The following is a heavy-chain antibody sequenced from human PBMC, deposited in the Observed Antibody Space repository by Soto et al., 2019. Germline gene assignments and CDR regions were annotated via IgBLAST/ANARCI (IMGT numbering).Heavy chain of an antibody. CDR3: AVDIVGTGSY. CDR2: GRGKGSAYTT. J-gene: IGHJ4*02. Sequence: EVQVVESGGGLVQPGGSLRLSCAASGFTFSDYTMDWVRQAPGKGLEWVGRGRGKGSAYTTEYAASVKGRFTISREDLKNSVYLKMNSLKTEDTAVYYCAVDIVGTGSYWGQGTLVTVSS. V-gene: IGHV3-72*01. D-gene: IGHD5-12*01. CDR1: GFTFSDYT.